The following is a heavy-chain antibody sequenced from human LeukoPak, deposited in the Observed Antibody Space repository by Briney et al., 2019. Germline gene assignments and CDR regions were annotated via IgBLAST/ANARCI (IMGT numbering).Heavy chain of an antibody. V-gene: IGHV1-8*01. CDR2: MDPNSGNK. CDR3: ARGHLWGGVTGTDY. CDR1: GYTFTSYD. D-gene: IGHD6-19*01. J-gene: IGHJ4*02. Sequence: ASVKVSCKASGYTFTSYDINWVRQATGQGLEWMGWMDPNSGNKGYAQKFQGRATMNRNTSISTAYMELSSLRSEDTAVYYCARGHLWGGVTGTDYWGQGTLVTVSS.